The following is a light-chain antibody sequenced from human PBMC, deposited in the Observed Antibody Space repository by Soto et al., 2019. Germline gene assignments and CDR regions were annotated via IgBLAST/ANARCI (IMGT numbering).Light chain of an antibody. CDR1: QSVSSN. CDR3: QQYNNWPPIT. CDR2: GAS. V-gene: IGKV3-15*01. J-gene: IGKJ5*01. Sequence: EILMTQSPVTLSVSPGERATLSCRASQSVSSNLAWYQQKPGQAPSLLIYGASTRATGIPARFSGSGSGTEFTLTISRLQSEDFAVYYCQQYNNWPPITFGQGTRLEIK.